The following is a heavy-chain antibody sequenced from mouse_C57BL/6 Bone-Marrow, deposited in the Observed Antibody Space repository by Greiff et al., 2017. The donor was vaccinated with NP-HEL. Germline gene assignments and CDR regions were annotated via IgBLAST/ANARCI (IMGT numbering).Heavy chain of an antibody. CDR2: IFPGRGST. CDR1: GYTFTSYW. CDR3: ARYGSSLDY. Sequence: VQLQQSGPELVRPGASVKISCKAPGYTFTSYWMQWVRQRPGQGLEWIGEIFPGRGSTYYNDKFKGKATLTVDTSSSTAYMQLSSLSYEDSAVYCCARYGSSLDYWGQGTTLTVSS. J-gene: IGHJ2*01. V-gene: IGHV1-56*01. D-gene: IGHD1-1*01.